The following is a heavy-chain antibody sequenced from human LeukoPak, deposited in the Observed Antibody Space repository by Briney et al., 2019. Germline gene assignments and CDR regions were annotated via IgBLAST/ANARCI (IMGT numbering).Heavy chain of an antibody. CDR2: IWYDGSKK. CDR3: ARDPGTLATYFDY. V-gene: IGHV3-33*01. CDR1: GYSFSSYG. D-gene: IGHD6-13*01. Sequence: GRSLRLSCAASGYSFSSYGMQWVRQAPGKGLEWVAVIWYDGSKKYYADSVKGRFTISRDDSKNTLYLQMNSLRAEVTAIYYCARDPGTLATYFDYWGPGTLVTVSS. J-gene: IGHJ4*02.